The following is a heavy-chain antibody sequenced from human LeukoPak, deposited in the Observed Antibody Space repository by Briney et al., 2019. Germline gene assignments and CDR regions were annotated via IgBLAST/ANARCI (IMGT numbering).Heavy chain of an antibody. D-gene: IGHD3-3*01. V-gene: IGHV1-69*01. CDR3: ARAVWREAIFGVSEDYFDY. J-gene: IGHJ4*02. Sequence: GSSVKVSCKASGGTFSSYAIRWVRQAPGQGLEWMGGIIPIFGTANYAQKFQGRVTITADESTSTAYMELSSLRSEDTAVYYCARAVWREAIFGVSEDYFDYWGQGTLVTVSS. CDR1: GGTFSSYA. CDR2: IIPIFGTA.